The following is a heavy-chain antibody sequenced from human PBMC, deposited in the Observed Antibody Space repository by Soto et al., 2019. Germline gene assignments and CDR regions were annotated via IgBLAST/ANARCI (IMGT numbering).Heavy chain of an antibody. CDR2: IYHSGST. D-gene: IGHD2-2*01. V-gene: IGHV4-31*03. Sequence: TIPLPSTVAYGSISNLRYYWSFIRQHPGKGLDWIGYIYHSGSTSYNPSLRSRVTISVDTSKNQFSLNLRSVTAADTAVYFCARQFVIVNTPYELDFLGQGILVIVSS. J-gene: IGHJ4*02. CDR1: YGSISNLRYY. CDR3: ARQFVIVNTPYELDF.